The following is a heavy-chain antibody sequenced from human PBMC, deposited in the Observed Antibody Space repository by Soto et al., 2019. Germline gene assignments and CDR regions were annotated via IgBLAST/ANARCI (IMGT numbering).Heavy chain of an antibody. J-gene: IGHJ3*02. CDR2: ISSSSSYI. CDR1: GFTFSSYS. V-gene: IGHV3-21*01. CDR3: ARRVEDFWNLGDAFDI. Sequence: GGSLRLSCAASGFTFSSYSMNWVRQAPGKGLEWVSSISSSSSYIYYADSVKGRFTISRDNAKNSLYLQMNSLRAEDTAVYYCARRVEDFWNLGDAFDIWGQGTMVTVSS. D-gene: IGHD3-3*01.